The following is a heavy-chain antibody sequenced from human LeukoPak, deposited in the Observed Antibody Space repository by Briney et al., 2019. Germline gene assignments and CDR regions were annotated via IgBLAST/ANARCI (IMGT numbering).Heavy chain of an antibody. D-gene: IGHD3-3*01. Sequence: GASVKVSCKASGGTFISYAISWVRQAPGQGLEWMGGIIPIFGTANYAQKFQGRVTITADESTSTAYMELSSLRSEDTAVYYCALYYDFWSGYFAYGMDVWGQGTTVTVSS. CDR2: IIPIFGTA. J-gene: IGHJ6*02. V-gene: IGHV1-69*13. CDR3: ALYYDFWSGYFAYGMDV. CDR1: GGTFISYA.